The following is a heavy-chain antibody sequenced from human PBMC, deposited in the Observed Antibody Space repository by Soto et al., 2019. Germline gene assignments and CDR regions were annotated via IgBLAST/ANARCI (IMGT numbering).Heavy chain of an antibody. J-gene: IGHJ5*02. Sequence: SVKVSCKASGGTFSSYAISWVRQAPGQGLEWMGGIIPIFGTTNYAQKFQGRVTITADESTSTAYMELSSLRSEDTAVYYCARDRSDTAMVFVQSWFDPWGQGTLVTVSS. V-gene: IGHV1-69*13. CDR3: ARDRSDTAMVFVQSWFDP. CDR1: GGTFSSYA. D-gene: IGHD5-18*01. CDR2: IIPIFGTT.